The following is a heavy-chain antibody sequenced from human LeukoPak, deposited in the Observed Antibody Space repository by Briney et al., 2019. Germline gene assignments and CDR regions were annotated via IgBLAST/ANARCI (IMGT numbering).Heavy chain of an antibody. V-gene: IGHV3-48*02. J-gene: IGHJ4*02. D-gene: IGHD6-13*01. CDR2: ISVSSSSI. CDR1: GFTFSSYS. Sequence: GGSLRLSCAASGFTFSSYSMSWVRQAPGKGLEWISYISVSSSSIYYADSVKGRFTISRDNAKKSLYLQMNSLRDEDTALCYCARASSSWYLYFDYWGQGTLVTVSS. CDR3: ARASSSWYLYFDY.